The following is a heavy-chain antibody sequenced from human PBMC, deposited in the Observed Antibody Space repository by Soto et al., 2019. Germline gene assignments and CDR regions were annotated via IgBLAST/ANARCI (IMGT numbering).Heavy chain of an antibody. V-gene: IGHV3-23*01. D-gene: IGHD6-19*01. CDR3: AKILVSSGWDYFDY. CDR2: TSSSGGNT. Sequence: EVQLLESGGGLVQPGGSLRLSCAASGFTFSSYAMTWVRQAPGKGLEWVSATSSSGGNTYYADSVKGRFTISRDNSNNTLYLQMNSLRAEDTAVYYCAKILVSSGWDYFDYWGQGTLVTVSS. CDR1: GFTFSSYA. J-gene: IGHJ4*02.